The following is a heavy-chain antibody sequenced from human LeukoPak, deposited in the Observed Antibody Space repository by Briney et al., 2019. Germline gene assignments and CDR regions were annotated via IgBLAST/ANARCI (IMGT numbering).Heavy chain of an antibody. CDR1: GYTFTGYY. J-gene: IGHJ5*02. Sequence: ASVKVSSKASGYTFTGYYMHWVRQAPGQGLEWMGWINPNSGGTNYAQKFQGRVTMTRDTSISTAYMELSRLRSDDTAVHYCARSSVAGRWFDPWGQGTLVTVSS. V-gene: IGHV1-2*02. CDR3: ARSSVAGRWFDP. D-gene: IGHD6-19*01. CDR2: INPNSGGT.